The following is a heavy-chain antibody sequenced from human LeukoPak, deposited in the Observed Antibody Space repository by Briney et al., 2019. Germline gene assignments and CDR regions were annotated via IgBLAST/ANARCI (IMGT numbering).Heavy chain of an antibody. V-gene: IGHV3-21*01. D-gene: IGHD6-25*01. J-gene: IGHJ3*02. CDR2: ISSSSSYI. Sequence: GGSLRLSCAASGFTFSSYSMNWVRQAPGKGLEWVSSISSSSSYIYYADSVKGRFTISRDNAKNSLYLQMNSLRAEDTAVYYCARARGSADAFDIWGQGTMVTVSS. CDR1: GFTFSSYS. CDR3: ARARGSADAFDI.